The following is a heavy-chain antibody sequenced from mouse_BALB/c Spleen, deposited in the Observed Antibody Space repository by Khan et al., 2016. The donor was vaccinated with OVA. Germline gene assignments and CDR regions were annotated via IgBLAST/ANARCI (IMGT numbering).Heavy chain of an antibody. Sequence: QVQLKQSGAELARPGASVTLSCKASGYTFTDYYINWMRQRTGQGLEWIGEIYPGSDNTYYNEKFKGKATLTADKSSSTTYMQLSRLTSEDSAVYFWAREWAAWFPYWGQGTLVTVSA. CDR2: IYPGSDNT. CDR1: GYTFTDYY. V-gene: IGHV1-77*01. J-gene: IGHJ3*01. CDR3: AREWAAWFPY.